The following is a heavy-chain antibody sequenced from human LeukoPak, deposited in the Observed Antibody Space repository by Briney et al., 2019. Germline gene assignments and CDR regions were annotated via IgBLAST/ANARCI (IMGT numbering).Heavy chain of an antibody. Sequence: GGSLRLSCAASGLTFSSFWVTWVRQAPGKGLEWVANIKEDGSGKYYVDSVKGRFTISRDNAKNSLYLQMNSLRAEDTAVYYCASRRDLNGPWGQGTLVTVSS. CDR1: GLTFSSFW. D-gene: IGHD2-8*01. V-gene: IGHV3-7*01. CDR2: IKEDGSGK. CDR3: ASRRDLNGP. J-gene: IGHJ5*02.